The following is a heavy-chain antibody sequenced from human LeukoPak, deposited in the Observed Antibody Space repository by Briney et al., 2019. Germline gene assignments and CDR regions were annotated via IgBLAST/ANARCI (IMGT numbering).Heavy chain of an antibody. CDR2: INAGNGNT. D-gene: IGHD5-12*01. Sequence: ASVKVSCKASGYTFTSYAMHWVRQAPGQRLEWMGWINAGNGNTKYSQKFQGRVTITRDTSASTAYMELSSLRSEDTAVYYCARVGVDIVATWCDYWGQGTLVTVSS. CDR3: ARVGVDIVATWCDY. V-gene: IGHV1-3*01. J-gene: IGHJ4*02. CDR1: GYTFTSYA.